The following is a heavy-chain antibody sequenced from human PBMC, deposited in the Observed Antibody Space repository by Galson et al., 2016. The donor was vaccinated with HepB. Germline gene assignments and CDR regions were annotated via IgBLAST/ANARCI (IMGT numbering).Heavy chain of an antibody. CDR3: ASNPPPPMYYYDSSGYYYG. D-gene: IGHD3-22*01. Sequence: SLRLSCAASGFTFSTYSMNWVRQAPGKGLEWVSSISYSSRYIYYAVSVKGRFTISRDNAKNSLYLQMNSLRAEDTAVYYCASNPPPPMYYYDSSGYYYGWGQGTLVTVSS. J-gene: IGHJ4*02. CDR2: ISYSSRYI. V-gene: IGHV3-21*01. CDR1: GFTFSTYS.